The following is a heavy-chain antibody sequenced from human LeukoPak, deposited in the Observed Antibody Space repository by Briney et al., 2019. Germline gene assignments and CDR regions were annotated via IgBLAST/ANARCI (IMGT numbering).Heavy chain of an antibody. D-gene: IGHD6-13*01. CDR1: GGSFTGYY. CDR3: ASDSYSSIVYF. V-gene: IGHV4-34*01. J-gene: IGHJ4*02. Sequence: SETLSLSCVMYGGSFTGYYWSWIRQSPGKGLEWIGEISPRGTKYNPSLKSRVTISLDTTKNQFSLILSSVTAADAAVYFCASDSYSSIVYFWSQGTLVTVSS. CDR2: ISPRGT.